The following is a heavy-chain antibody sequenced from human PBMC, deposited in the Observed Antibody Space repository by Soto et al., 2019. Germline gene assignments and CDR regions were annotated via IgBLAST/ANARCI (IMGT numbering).Heavy chain of an antibody. CDR1: GGSFSGYY. J-gene: IGHJ4*02. D-gene: IGHD2-2*01. CDR2: INHSGST. V-gene: IGHV4-34*01. CDR3: ARVDCNSTSCVQNWWDY. Sequence: SETLSITCAVYGGSFSGYYWSWIRQPPGKGLEWIGEINHSGSTNYNPSLKSRVTISVDTSKNQFSLKLSSVTAADTAVYYCARVDCNSTSCVQNWWDYSRQRTLVTVSS.